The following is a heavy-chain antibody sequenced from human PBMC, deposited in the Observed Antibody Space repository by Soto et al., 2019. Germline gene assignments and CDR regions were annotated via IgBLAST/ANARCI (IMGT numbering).Heavy chain of an antibody. Sequence: QVQLVQSGAEVKKPGSSVKVSCKASGSTFSSYSINWVRQAPGQRREWMGEIIPIFGTANYAQKFQGRVTITADESTSTAYMELSSLRSEDTAVYYCARDGGRHSGGIDYWGQGTLVTVSS. D-gene: IGHD1-26*01. CDR2: IIPIFGTA. V-gene: IGHV1-69*01. CDR3: ARDGGRHSGGIDY. CDR1: GSTFSSYS. J-gene: IGHJ4*02.